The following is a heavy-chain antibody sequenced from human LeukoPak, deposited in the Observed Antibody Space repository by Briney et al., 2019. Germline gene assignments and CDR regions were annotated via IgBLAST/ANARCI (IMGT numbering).Heavy chain of an antibody. V-gene: IGHV1-18*01. Sequence: ASVTVSFKASGYTFTNYGVSWVRQAPGQGLEWMGWIHTYNGHTNYAQKLQGRVTMTTDTSTSTAYMELRSLRSDDTAVYYCARDPGGTGPYYFDYWGQGTLVTVSS. CDR3: ARDPGGTGPYYFDY. CDR2: IHTYNGHT. D-gene: IGHD1-1*01. CDR1: GYTFTNYG. J-gene: IGHJ4*02.